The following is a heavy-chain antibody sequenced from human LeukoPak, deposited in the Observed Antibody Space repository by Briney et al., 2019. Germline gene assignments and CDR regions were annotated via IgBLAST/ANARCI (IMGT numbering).Heavy chain of an antibody. CDR1: GGSISSSNW. CDR3: ARDLPSQEDAFDI. Sequence: SETLSLTCAVSGGSISSSNWWSWVRQPPGKGLEWIGEIYHSGSTNYNPSLKSRVTISVDKSKNQFSLKLSSVTAADTAVYYCARDLPSQEDAFDIWGQGTMVTVSS. J-gene: IGHJ3*02. CDR2: IYHSGST. V-gene: IGHV4-4*02.